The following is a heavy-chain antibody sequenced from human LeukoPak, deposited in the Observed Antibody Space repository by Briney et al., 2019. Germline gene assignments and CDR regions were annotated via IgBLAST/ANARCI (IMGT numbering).Heavy chain of an antibody. D-gene: IGHD6-19*01. CDR1: GYTFTGYY. CDR3: ATGEVDSSGWDCFHF. Sequence: ASVKVSCKASGYTFTGYYMHWVRRAPGQGLEWMGWSNPNSGDTNYPQKFQSRVTMTGDTSINTAYMELISLRSDDTAVYYCATGEVDSSGWDCFHFWGQGTLVTVSS. V-gene: IGHV1-2*02. CDR2: SNPNSGDT. J-gene: IGHJ4*02.